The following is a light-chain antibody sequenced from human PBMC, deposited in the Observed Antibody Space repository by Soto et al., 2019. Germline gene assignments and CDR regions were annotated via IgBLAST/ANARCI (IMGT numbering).Light chain of an antibody. Sequence: DIQMTQSPSTLSASVRDRVTITCRASQSISSWLAWYQQKPGKAPKLLIYDASSLESGVPSRFSGSGSGTEFTLTISSLQPDDFATYYCQQYNSFGQGTKLEIK. V-gene: IGKV1-5*01. CDR3: QQYNS. J-gene: IGKJ2*01. CDR1: QSISSW. CDR2: DAS.